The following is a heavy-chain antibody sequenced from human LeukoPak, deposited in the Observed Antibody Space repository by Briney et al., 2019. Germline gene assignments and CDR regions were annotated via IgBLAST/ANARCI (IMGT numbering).Heavy chain of an antibody. V-gene: IGHV3-7*01. Sequence: GGSLRLSCAASGFTFSSYAMSWVRQAPGKGLEWVANIKQDGSEKYYVDSVKGRFTISRDNAKNSLYLQMNSLRAEDTAVYYCARSVLLLWFGELLSDYGMDVWGQGTTVTVSS. CDR1: GFTFSSYA. J-gene: IGHJ6*02. D-gene: IGHD3-10*01. CDR2: IKQDGSEK. CDR3: ARSVLLLWFGELLSDYGMDV.